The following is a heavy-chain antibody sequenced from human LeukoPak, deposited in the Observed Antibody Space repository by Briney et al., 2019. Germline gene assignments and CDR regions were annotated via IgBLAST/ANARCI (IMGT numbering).Heavy chain of an antibody. CDR1: GGTFSSYA. CDR2: INPSGGTT. V-gene: IGHV1-46*01. D-gene: IGHD2/OR15-2a*01. Sequence: ASVKVSCKASGGTFSSYAISWVRQAPGQGLEWMGKINPSGGTTSYAQKFQGRVTMTRDTSTSTVYMELSSLRSEDTAVYYCARLSPYYYYMDVWGKGTTVTVSS. J-gene: IGHJ6*03. CDR3: ARLSPYYYYMDV.